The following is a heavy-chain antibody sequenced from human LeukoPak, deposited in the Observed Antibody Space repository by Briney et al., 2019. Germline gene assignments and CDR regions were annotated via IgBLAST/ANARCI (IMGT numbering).Heavy chain of an antibody. J-gene: IGHJ4*02. V-gene: IGHV1-46*01. Sequence: ASVKVSCKASGYTFTNYYIHWVRQAPGQGLEWMGLINPGGANTNYAQNFQGRVTMTRDTSTSTVYMELSSLRSEDTAVYYCARNGITMVRGEEYYFDYWGQGTLVTVSS. CDR2: INPGGANT. CDR1: GYTFTNYY. CDR3: ARNGITMVRGEEYYFDY. D-gene: IGHD3-10*01.